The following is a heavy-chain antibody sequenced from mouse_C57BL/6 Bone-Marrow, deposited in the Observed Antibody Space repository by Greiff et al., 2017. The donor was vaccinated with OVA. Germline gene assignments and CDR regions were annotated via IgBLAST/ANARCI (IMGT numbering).Heavy chain of an antibody. V-gene: IGHV1-15*01. J-gene: IGHJ1*03. CDR2: IDPETGGT. CDR3: TRRYYGSSYERYFDV. CDR1: GYTFTDYE. D-gene: IGHD1-1*01. Sequence: VQLQESGAELVRPGASVTLSCKASGYTFTDYEMHWVKQTPVHGLEWIGAIDPETGGTADNQKFKGKAILTADKSSSTAYMELRSLTSEDSAVYYCTRRYYGSSYERYFDVWGTGTTVTVSS.